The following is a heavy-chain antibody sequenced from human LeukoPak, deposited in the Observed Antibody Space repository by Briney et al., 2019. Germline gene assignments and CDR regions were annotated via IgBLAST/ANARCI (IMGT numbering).Heavy chain of an antibody. Sequence: ASVKVSCKASGYTFTGYYMHWVRQAPGQGLEWMGWINPNSGGRNYAQRFQGRLTMTRDTSISTAYMELSRLRSDDTAVYYCAREYGYGRSNAFDIWGQGTVVTVSS. CDR3: AREYGYGRSNAFDI. J-gene: IGHJ3*02. V-gene: IGHV1-2*02. CDR1: GYTFTGYY. D-gene: IGHD5-18*01. CDR2: INPNSGGR.